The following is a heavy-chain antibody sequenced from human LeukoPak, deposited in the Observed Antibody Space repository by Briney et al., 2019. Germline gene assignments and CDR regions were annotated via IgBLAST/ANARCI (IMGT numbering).Heavy chain of an antibody. D-gene: IGHD2-15*01. CDR3: AKDLGIVVVVAAWDY. V-gene: IGHV3-23*01. CDR2: ISGGGGNT. J-gene: IGHJ4*02. CDR1: GFTYRSCS. Sequence: GGSLSLSCAASGFTYRSCSMNWVRQAPGKGREWGSLISGGGGNTYYADSVKGRFTISRDNSKNTLYLQVNSLRAEDTAVYYCAKDLGIVVVVAAWDYWGQGTLVTVSS.